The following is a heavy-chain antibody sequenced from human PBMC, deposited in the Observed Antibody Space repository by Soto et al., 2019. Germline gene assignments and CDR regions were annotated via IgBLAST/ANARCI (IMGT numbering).Heavy chain of an antibody. CDR1: GFTFSNYA. Sequence: GGSLRLSCAVSGFTFSNYALSWVRQAPGKGLGWVSAISGSGGSTYYADSVKGRFTISRDNSKNTLYLQMNSLRAEDTAVYYCARESEDLTSNFDYWGQGTLVTVSS. V-gene: IGHV3-23*01. CDR3: ARESEDLTSNFDY. CDR2: ISGSGGST. J-gene: IGHJ4*02.